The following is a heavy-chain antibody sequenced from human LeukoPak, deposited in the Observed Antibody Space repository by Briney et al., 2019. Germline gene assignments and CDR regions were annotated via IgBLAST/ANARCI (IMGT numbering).Heavy chain of an antibody. CDR2: INHSGST. D-gene: IGHD2-2*01. CDR1: GGSFSGYY. Sequence: PSETLSLTCAVYGGSFSGYYWSWIRQPPGKGLEWIGEINHSGSTNYNPSLKSRVTMSVDTSKNQFSLKLSSVTAADTAVYYCARGRGSSRYFDLWGRGTLVTVSS. J-gene: IGHJ2*01. V-gene: IGHV4-34*01. CDR3: ARGRGSSRYFDL.